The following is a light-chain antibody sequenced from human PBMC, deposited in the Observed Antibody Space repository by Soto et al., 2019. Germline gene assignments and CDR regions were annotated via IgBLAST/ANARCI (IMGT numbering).Light chain of an antibody. V-gene: IGLV2-14*03. CDR2: DVS. J-gene: IGLJ1*01. CDR3: SSYTTSNTRQIV. Sequence: LTQPPSLSRSPGQSITISSTRTHRDGGGYNYVSWYQHHPGKAPKLIIYDVSNRPSGVSNRFSGSKYGNSDSLTISGLQPEDEADYYCSSYTTSNTRQIVFGTGTKVTVL. CDR1: HRDGGGYNY.